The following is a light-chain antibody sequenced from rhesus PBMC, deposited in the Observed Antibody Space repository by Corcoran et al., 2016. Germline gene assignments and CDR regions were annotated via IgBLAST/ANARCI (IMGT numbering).Light chain of an antibody. Sequence: EIVMTQSPATLSLSPGERATLSCRASQSVSSYVTWYQQKPEQAPRLLIDSASSRATVIPDRFSVRGSGTNFSRAISSLEPEYFAVCYCQEYSNGPLTVCGGTKVAIK. V-gene: IGKV3S9*01. CDR3: QEYSNGPLT. CDR2: SAS. CDR1: QSVSSY. J-gene: IGKJ4*01.